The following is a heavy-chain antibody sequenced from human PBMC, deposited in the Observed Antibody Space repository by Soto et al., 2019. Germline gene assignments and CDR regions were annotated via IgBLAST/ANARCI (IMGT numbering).Heavy chain of an antibody. CDR3: ARCIAARHYYYGMDV. CDR1: GGSFSGYY. V-gene: IGHV4-34*01. Sequence: SETLSLTCAVYGGSFSGYYWSWIRQPPGKGLEWIGEINHSGSTNYNPSLKSRVTISVDTSKDQFSLKLSSVTAADTAVYYCARCIAARHYYYGMDVWGQGTTVTVSS. CDR2: INHSGST. J-gene: IGHJ6*02. D-gene: IGHD6-6*01.